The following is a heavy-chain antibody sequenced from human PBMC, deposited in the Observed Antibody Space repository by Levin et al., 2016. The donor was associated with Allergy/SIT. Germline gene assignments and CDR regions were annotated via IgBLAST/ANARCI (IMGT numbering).Heavy chain of an antibody. V-gene: IGHV1-69*10. CDR2: IIPIFGIA. Sequence: SVKVSCKASGGTFSSYAISWVRQAPGQGLEWMGGIIPIFGIANYAQKFQGRVTITADKSTSTAYMELSSLRSEDTAVYYCARDGTTVVPAAIPQTNYYYYGMDVWGQGTTVTVSS. CDR3: ARDGTTVVPAAIPQTNYYYYGMDV. CDR1: GGTFSSYA. D-gene: IGHD2-2*01. J-gene: IGHJ6*02.